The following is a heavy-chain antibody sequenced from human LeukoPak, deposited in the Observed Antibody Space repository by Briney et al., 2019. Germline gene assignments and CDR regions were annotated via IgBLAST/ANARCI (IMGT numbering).Heavy chain of an antibody. CDR2: MNPNSGNT. V-gene: IGHV1-69*05. CDR1: GGTFSSYA. D-gene: IGHD3-10*01. J-gene: IGHJ4*02. CDR3: ARGSGSSPVGRY. Sequence: GSSVKVSCKASGGTFSSYAISWVRQAPGQGLEWMGWMNPNSGNTGYAQKFQGRVTITTDESTSTAYMELSSLRSEDTAVYYCARGSGSSPVGRYWGQGTLVTVSS.